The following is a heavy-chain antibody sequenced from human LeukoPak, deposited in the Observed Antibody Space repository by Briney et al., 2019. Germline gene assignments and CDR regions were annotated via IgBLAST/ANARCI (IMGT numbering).Heavy chain of an antibody. V-gene: IGHV1-18*01. D-gene: IGHD6-19*01. Sequence: ASVKVSCKASGYTFTSYGISWVRQAPGQGLEWMGWISAYNGNTNYAQKLQGRVTMTTDTSTSTAYMELRSLRSDDTAVYYCAREYSSGWYLRRSAFDIWGQGIMVTVSS. CDR2: ISAYNGNT. J-gene: IGHJ3*02. CDR1: GYTFTSYG. CDR3: AREYSSGWYLRRSAFDI.